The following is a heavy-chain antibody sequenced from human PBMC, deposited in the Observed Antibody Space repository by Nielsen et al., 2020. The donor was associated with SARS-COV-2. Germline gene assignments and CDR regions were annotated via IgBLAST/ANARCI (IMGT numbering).Heavy chain of an antibody. CDR2: IIPIFGTA. D-gene: IGHD3-16*02. J-gene: IGHJ3*02. Sequence: SVNVSCKASGGTFSSYAISWVRQAPGQGLEWMGGIIPIFGTANYAQKFQGRVTITADESTSTAYMELSSLRSEDTAVYYCARGTIIVSNAFDIWGQGTMVTVSS. CDR1: GGTFSSYA. CDR3: ARGTIIVSNAFDI. V-gene: IGHV1-69*13.